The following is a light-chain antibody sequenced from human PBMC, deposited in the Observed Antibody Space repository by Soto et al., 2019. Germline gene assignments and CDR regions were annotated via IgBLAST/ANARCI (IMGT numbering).Light chain of an antibody. CDR2: DVS. Sequence: QAASVSGSPGQSITISCTGTSSDVGNYNLVSWYQQHPGKAPKLMIYDVSKRPSGVSNRFSGSKSGNTASLTISGLQADDEADYYCCSYAGDSYVFGTGTKVTVL. J-gene: IGLJ1*01. CDR3: CSYAGDSYV. V-gene: IGLV2-23*02. CDR1: SSDVGNYNL.